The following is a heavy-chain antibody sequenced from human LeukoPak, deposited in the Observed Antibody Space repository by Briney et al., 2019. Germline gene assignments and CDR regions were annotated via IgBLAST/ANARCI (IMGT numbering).Heavy chain of an antibody. CDR1: GGSISNYY. Sequence: SETLSLTCTVSGGSISNYYWSWIRQPAGKGLEWIGRIYSDGRTNYDLSLSSRLAMSVDTSKNQFSLKLSSVTAADTVVYYCARDLSSRGVISLDYWGQGTLVTVSS. V-gene: IGHV4-4*07. CDR2: IYSDGRT. CDR3: ARDLSSRGVISLDY. J-gene: IGHJ4*02. D-gene: IGHD3-10*01.